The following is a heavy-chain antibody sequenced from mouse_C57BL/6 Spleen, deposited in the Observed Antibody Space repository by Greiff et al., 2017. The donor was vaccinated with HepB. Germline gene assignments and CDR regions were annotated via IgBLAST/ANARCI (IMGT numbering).Heavy chain of an antibody. CDR2: IDPENGDT. V-gene: IGHV14-4*01. CDR1: GFNIKDDY. Sequence: VQLQQSGAELVRPGASVKLSCTASGFNIKDDYMHWVKQRPEQGLEWIGWIDPENGDTEYASKFQGKATITADTSSNTAYLQLSSLTSEDTAVYDCTPEEVESAGSGYFDCWGQVTTLTVSS. CDR3: TPEEVESAGSGYFDC. D-gene: IGHD3-2*02. J-gene: IGHJ2*01.